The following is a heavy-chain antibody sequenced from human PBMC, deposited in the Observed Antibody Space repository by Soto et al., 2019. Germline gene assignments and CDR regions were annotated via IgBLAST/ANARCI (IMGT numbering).Heavy chain of an antibody. D-gene: IGHD3-10*01. CDR3: FRALRGSGTYNDFGMDV. V-gene: IGHV4-30-4*01. J-gene: IGHJ6*02. CDR2: IYYSGST. Sequence: SENLYLTCTVSGGSISSGDYYWSWIRQPPGKGLEWIGYIYYSGSTYYNPSLKSRVTISVDTSKNQFSLKLSSVTAADTAVYYFFRALRGSGTYNDFGMDVFCEWPSVT. CDR1: GGSISSGDYY.